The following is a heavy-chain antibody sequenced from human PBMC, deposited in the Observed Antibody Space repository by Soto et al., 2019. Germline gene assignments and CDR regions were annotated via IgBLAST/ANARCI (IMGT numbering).Heavy chain of an antibody. V-gene: IGHV3-30*18. CDR2: ISYDGSNK. D-gene: IGHD2-2*01. Sequence: QVQLVESGGGVVQPGRSLRLSCAASGFTFSSYGMHWVRQAPGKGLEWVAVISYDGSNKYYADSVKGRFTISRDNYKNTLYLQMNSLRAEDTAVYYCAKLGYCSSTSCYDYYYYGMDVWGQGTTVTVSS. CDR3: AKLGYCSSTSCYDYYYYGMDV. J-gene: IGHJ6*02. CDR1: GFTFSSYG.